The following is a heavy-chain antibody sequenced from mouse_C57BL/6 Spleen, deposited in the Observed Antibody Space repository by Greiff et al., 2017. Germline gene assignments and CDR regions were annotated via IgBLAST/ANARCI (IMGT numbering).Heavy chain of an antibody. D-gene: IGHD1-1*01. CDR2: INPSNGGT. V-gene: IGHV1-53*01. Sequence: VQLQQPGTELVKPGASVKLSCKASGYTFTSYWMHWVKQRPGQGLEWIGNINPSNGGTNYNEKFKSKATLTVDKSSSTAYLQLRSLTSADSAVYYCAREGAFITGFAYWGQGTLVTVSA. J-gene: IGHJ3*01. CDR1: GYTFTSYW. CDR3: AREGAFITGFAY.